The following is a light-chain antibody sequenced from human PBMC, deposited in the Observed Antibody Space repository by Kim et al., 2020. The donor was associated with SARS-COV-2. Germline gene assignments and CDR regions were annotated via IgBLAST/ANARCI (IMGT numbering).Light chain of an antibody. V-gene: IGLV1-40*01. J-gene: IGLJ2*01. CDR1: SSNIGAGYD. CDR3: QSYDSSLSAYVV. CDR2: GNS. Sequence: VTSSCTGSSSNIGAGYDVHWYQQLPGTAPKLLIYGNSNRPSGVPDRFSGSKSGTSASPAITGLQAEDEADYYCQSYDSSLSAYVVFGGGTQLTVL.